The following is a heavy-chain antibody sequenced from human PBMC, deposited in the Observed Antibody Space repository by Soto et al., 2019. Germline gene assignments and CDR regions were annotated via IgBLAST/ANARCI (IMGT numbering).Heavy chain of an antibody. CDR1: GFTFSSYG. Sequence: SLRLSCAASGFTFSSYGMHWVRQAPGKGLEWVAVISYDGSNKYYADSVKGRFTISRDNSKNTLYLQMNSLRAEDTAVYYCAKTPYGYYGMDVWGQGTTVTVSS. CDR3: AKTPYGYYGMDV. V-gene: IGHV3-30*18. CDR2: ISYDGSNK. J-gene: IGHJ6*02. D-gene: IGHD4-17*01.